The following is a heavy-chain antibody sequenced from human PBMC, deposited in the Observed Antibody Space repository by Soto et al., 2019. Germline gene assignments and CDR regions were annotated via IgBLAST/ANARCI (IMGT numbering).Heavy chain of an antibody. Sequence: QVQLVQSGPEVKRPGASVKVSCKTSGYTFTAYGISWVRQAPGQGREWVGWISGYNDRTNYAQRLQGRVTVTTDTSTTTAYMELSSLRSDETAVYYCARDHKTWIERFGYWGQGTLVTVSS. D-gene: IGHD5-12*01. CDR2: ISGYNDRT. CDR1: GYTFTAYG. V-gene: IGHV1-18*04. CDR3: ARDHKTWIERFGY. J-gene: IGHJ4*02.